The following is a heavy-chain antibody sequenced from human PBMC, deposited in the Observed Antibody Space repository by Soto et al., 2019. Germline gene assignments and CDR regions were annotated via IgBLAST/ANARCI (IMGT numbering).Heavy chain of an antibody. CDR3: VRRGKSSMCGGYFAL. V-gene: IGHV3-33*03. Sequence: GGSLRLSCEAFGFDFSSYGMHWVRQAPGKGLEWVAVIWNDGKNEFYGDSVKGRFTISRDNSKNTLYLKMNGLRVEDTAVYFCVRRGKSSMCGGYFALWGKGARATVS. D-gene: IGHD3-16*01. CDR1: GFDFSSYG. J-gene: IGHJ4*02. CDR2: IWNDGKNE.